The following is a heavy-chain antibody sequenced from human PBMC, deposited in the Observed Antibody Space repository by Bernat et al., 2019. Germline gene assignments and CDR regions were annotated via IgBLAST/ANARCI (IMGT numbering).Heavy chain of an antibody. CDR2: IWYDGSNK. Sequence: QVQLVESGGGVVQPGRSLRLSCAASGFTFSSYGMHWVRQAPGKGLAWVAVIWYDGSNKYYADSVKGRFTISRDNSKNTLYLQMNSLRAEDTAVYYCAREKQWLEGLGSSDAFDIWGQGTMVTVSS. V-gene: IGHV3-33*01. CDR3: AREKQWLEGLGSSDAFDI. J-gene: IGHJ3*02. CDR1: GFTFSSYG. D-gene: IGHD6-19*01.